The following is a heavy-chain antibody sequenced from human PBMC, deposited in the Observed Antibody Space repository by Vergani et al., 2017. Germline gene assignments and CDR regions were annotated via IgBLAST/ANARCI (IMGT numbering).Heavy chain of an antibody. V-gene: IGHV4-39*01. CDR2: IYYSGST. Sequence: QLQLQESGPGLVKPSETLSLTCTVSGGSISSSSYYWGWIRQPPGKGLEWIGSIYYSGSTYYNPSLKSRVTISVDTSKNQFSLKLSSVTAADTAVYYFARHATGYSSGFDAFDIWGQGTMVTVSS. CDR1: GGSISSSSYY. J-gene: IGHJ3*02. D-gene: IGHD6-19*01. CDR3: ARHATGYSSGFDAFDI.